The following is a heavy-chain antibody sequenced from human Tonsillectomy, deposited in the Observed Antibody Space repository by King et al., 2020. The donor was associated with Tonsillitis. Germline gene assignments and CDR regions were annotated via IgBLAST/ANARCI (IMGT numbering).Heavy chain of an antibody. CDR2: INHSGST. CDR3: ARFPGTLRYFDWPPGSYFDY. D-gene: IGHD3-9*01. J-gene: IGHJ4*02. Sequence: VQLTQWGAGLLKPSETLSLTCAVYGGSFSGYYWSWIRQPPGKGLEWIGEINHSGSTNYNPSLKSRVTISVDTSKNQFSLKLSSVTAADTAVYFCARFPGTLRYFDWPPGSYFDYWGQGTLVTVSS. V-gene: IGHV4-34*01. CDR1: GGSFSGYY.